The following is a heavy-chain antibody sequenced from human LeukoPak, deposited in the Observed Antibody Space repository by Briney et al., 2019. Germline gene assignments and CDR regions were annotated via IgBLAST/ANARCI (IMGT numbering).Heavy chain of an antibody. J-gene: IGHJ5*02. D-gene: IGHD3-22*01. CDR3: ARLYYYDSSGFEA. CDR2: INTNGSST. Sequence: GGSLRLSCAASGFTFSSYWMHWVRQAPGKGLVWVSRINTNGSSTSYADSVKGRFTISRDNAKNTLYLQMNSLRAEDTAVYYCARLYYYDSSGFEAWGQGTLVTVSS. CDR1: GFTFSSYW. V-gene: IGHV3-74*01.